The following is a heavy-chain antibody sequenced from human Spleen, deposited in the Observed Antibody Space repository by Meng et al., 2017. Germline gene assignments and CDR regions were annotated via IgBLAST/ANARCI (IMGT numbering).Heavy chain of an antibody. CDR1: GFSLSTSGMR. J-gene: IGHJ4*02. V-gene: IGHV2-70*04. D-gene: IGHD2-2*01. CDR2: IDWDDDK. Sequence: SGPTLVKPTQTLTLTCTISGFSLSTSGMRVSWIRQPPGKALEWLARIDWDDDKFYSTSLKTRLTISKDTSRNQVVLTMTHMDPVDTATYYCVRLYCLRTSCHFDYWGLGTLVTVSS. CDR3: VRLYCLRTSCHFDY.